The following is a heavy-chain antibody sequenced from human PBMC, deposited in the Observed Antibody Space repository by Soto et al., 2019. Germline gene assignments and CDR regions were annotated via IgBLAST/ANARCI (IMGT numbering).Heavy chain of an antibody. V-gene: IGHV3-53*04. Sequence: PGGSLRLSCTASGFTASSNYMSWVRQAPGKGLEWVSIIYSGGGTYYADSVKGRFTISRHNSESTIFLQMNFLRPEDTAVYYCARDHTEAPGLFAYWGQGTLVTVSS. D-gene: IGHD2-2*01. CDR3: ARDHTEAPGLFAY. J-gene: IGHJ4*02. CDR1: GFTASSNY. CDR2: IYSGGGT.